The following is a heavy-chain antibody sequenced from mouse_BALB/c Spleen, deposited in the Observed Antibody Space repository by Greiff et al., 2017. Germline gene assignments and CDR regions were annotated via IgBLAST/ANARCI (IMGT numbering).Heavy chain of an antibody. CDR1: GFSLTSYG. CDR2: IWRGGST. V-gene: IGHV2-5-1*01. D-gene: IGHD2-4*01. Sequence: VQLQQSGPSLVQPSQSLSITCTVSGFSLTSYGVHWVRQSPGKGLEWLGVIWRGGSTDYNAAFMSRLSITKDNSKSQVFFKMNSLQADDTAIYYCATLSTMITTGIAYWGQGTLVTVSA. CDR3: ATLSTMITTGIAY. J-gene: IGHJ3*01.